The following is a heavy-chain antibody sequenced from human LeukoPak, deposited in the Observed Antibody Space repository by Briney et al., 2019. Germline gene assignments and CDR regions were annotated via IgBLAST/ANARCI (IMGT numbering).Heavy chain of an antibody. CDR1: GFTVSSNY. V-gene: IGHV3-53*01. J-gene: IGHJ4*02. D-gene: IGHD6-19*01. CDR2: IYSGSST. Sequence: GGSLRLSCVASGFTVSSNYMSWVRQAPGKGLEWVSVIYSGSSTYYAESVKGRFTISRNTSKSTLYLQMNSLRADDTAVYYCARDRSSGWYVYDYWGQGTLVTVSS. CDR3: ARDRSSGWYVYDY.